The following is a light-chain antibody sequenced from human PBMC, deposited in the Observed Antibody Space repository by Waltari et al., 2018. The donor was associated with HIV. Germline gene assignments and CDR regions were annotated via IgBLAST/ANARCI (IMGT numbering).Light chain of an antibody. J-gene: IGLJ2*01. CDR3: SSYTSADSLL. Sequence: QSALTQPASVSGSPGPPITCPCPGVHTDLRLDNLVSCYRQHPGKAPQLVIYRVNSRPSGVSDRFSGSKSGNTASLTISSLQAEDEGDYYCSSYTSADSLLFGGGTKLTVL. CDR1: HTDLRLDNL. CDR2: RVN. V-gene: IGLV2-14*01.